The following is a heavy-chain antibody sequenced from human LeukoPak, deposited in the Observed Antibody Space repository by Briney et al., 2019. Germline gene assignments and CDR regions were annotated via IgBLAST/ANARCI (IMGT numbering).Heavy chain of an antibody. D-gene: IGHD6-13*01. CDR3: ARDIEAAGLFLDY. J-gene: IGHJ4*02. CDR1: GFTFSSYW. CDR2: IKYDGSEK. V-gene: IGHV3-7*01. Sequence: GGSLRLSCAASGFTFSSYWMTWVRQAPGKGLEWVANIKYDGSEKDYMGSVKGRFTISRDNAKNSLYLQMNSLRAEDTAVYYCARDIEAAGLFLDYWGQGALVTVSS.